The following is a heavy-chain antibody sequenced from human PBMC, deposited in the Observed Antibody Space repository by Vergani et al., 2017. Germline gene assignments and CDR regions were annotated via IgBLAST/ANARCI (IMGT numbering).Heavy chain of an antibody. Sequence: QVQLQESGPGLVKPSETLSLTCSVSGGSITNYYWSWIRQPAGKGLEWIGRIYSSGNTNYNPSLQSRLTMSIDTSNNQFSLKLSSVTAADTVVYYCTRGFFWNAPRGAATALDIWGQGTMVTVSS. CDR3: TRGFFWNAPRGAATALDI. V-gene: IGHV4-4*07. CDR2: IYSSGNT. CDR1: GGSITNYY. J-gene: IGHJ3*02. D-gene: IGHD1-1*01.